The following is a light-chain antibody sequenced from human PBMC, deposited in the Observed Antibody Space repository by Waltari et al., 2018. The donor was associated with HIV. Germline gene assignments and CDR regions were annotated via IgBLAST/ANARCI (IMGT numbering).Light chain of an antibody. CDR1: SSNIGSNT. J-gene: IGLJ2*01. Sequence: QSVLTQPPSASGTPGQRVTISCSGSSSNIGSNTVNWYQQLPGTAPKLLISSNNQRPSWVPDRFSGSKSGTSSSLAISGLQSEDEADYYCAAWDDSLNGHVVFGGGTKLTVL. CDR2: SNN. V-gene: IGLV1-44*01. CDR3: AAWDDSLNGHVV.